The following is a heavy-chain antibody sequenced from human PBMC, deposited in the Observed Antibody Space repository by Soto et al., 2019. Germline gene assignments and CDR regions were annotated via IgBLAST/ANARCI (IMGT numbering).Heavy chain of an antibody. J-gene: IGHJ4*02. CDR3: ARGGASVATPFDY. D-gene: IGHD5-12*01. CDR2: ISSSGSTI. CDR1: GFAFSDPY. Sequence: QVQLVESGGGLVKPGGSLRLSCAASGFAFSDPYMSWIRQAPGKGLEWISYISSSGSTIYYADSVKGRFTISRDNAKKSLYLQMDSLTADDTLVYYCARGGASVATPFDYWGQGTQVSVAT. V-gene: IGHV3-11*01.